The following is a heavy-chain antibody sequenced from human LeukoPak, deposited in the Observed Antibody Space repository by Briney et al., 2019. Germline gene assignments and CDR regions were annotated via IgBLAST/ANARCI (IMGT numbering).Heavy chain of an antibody. Sequence: PGGSLRLSCAASGFNVSSNYMSWARQAPGKGLEWASVIYSGGSTYYADSVKGRFTISRDNSKSTLYLQMNSLRAEDTAVYYCARVRDIVGATDFDYWGQGTLVTVPS. D-gene: IGHD1-26*01. CDR2: IYSGGST. CDR3: ARVRDIVGATDFDY. CDR1: GFNVSSNY. J-gene: IGHJ4*02. V-gene: IGHV3-66*02.